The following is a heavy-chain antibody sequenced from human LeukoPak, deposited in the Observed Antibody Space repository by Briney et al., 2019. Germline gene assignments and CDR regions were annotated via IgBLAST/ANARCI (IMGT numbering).Heavy chain of an antibody. CDR1: GGSISSGAYY. V-gene: IGHV4-31*03. CDR3: ARALVSGLGGTSAWFDP. Sequence: SETLSLTCTVSGGSISSGAYYWSWIRQLPGKGLEWIGYIYYSESTYYNPSLKSRVSISVDTSKNQFSLKPSSVTAADTAVYYCARALVSGLGGTSAWFDPWGQGTLVTVSS. CDR2: IYYSEST. D-gene: IGHD4-23*01. J-gene: IGHJ5*02.